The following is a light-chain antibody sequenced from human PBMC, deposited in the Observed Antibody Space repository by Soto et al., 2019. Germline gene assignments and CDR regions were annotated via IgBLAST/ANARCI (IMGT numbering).Light chain of an antibody. CDR1: QSISSW. V-gene: IGKV1-5*01. CDR2: DAS. CDR3: QQYNSHSRT. J-gene: IGKJ1*01. Sequence: DIQMTQSPSTLSASVGDRVTITCRASQSISSWLAWYQQKPGKAPKLLIYDASSLESGVPSRFSCSGSGTEFTLTISSLQPDDFATYYCQQYNSHSRTFGQGTKVEIK.